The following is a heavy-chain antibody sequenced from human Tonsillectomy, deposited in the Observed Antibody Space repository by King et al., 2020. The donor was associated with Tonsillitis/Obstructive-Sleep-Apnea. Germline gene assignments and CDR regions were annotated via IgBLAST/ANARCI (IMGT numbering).Heavy chain of an antibody. CDR2: ISWNSGSI. D-gene: IGHD3-9*01. J-gene: IGHJ4*02. CDR3: AKAGRYFDWLSTYFDY. CDR1: GFTFDDYA. Sequence: VQLVESGGGLVQPGRSLRLSCAASGFTFDDYAMHWVRQAPGKGLEWVSGISWNSGSIAYADSVKGRFTISRDNAKNSLYLQMNSLRAEDTALYYCAKAGRYFDWLSTYFDYWGQGTLVTVSS. V-gene: IGHV3-9*01.